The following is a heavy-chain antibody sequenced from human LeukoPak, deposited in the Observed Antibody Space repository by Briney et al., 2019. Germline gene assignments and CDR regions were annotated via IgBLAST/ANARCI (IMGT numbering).Heavy chain of an antibody. Sequence: GGSLRLSCTASGFTVGNNYMNSFPQAPGKGLERVSLIYSGGSTYYAGSVKGRFTISRDNSKNTLYLQMSSLRVEDTAVYYCARDPPGIAASVSGGWGKGTLVTVSS. CDR1: GFTVGNNY. J-gene: IGHJ1*01. V-gene: IGHV3-53*01. D-gene: IGHD6-13*01. CDR3: ARDPPGIAASVSGG. CDR2: IYSGGST.